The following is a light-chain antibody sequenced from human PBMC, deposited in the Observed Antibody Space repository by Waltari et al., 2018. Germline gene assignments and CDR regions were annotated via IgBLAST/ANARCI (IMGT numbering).Light chain of an antibody. CDR3: QQRRT. Sequence: EIVLTQSPATLSLSPGERATLSCRASQSVSSYLAWYQQKPGQAPRLLIYDASNRATGIPARFSGSVSLTDFTLTISSLEPEDFAVYYCQQRRTFGQVTKVEIK. CDR1: QSVSSY. J-gene: IGKJ1*01. CDR2: DAS. V-gene: IGKV3-11*01.